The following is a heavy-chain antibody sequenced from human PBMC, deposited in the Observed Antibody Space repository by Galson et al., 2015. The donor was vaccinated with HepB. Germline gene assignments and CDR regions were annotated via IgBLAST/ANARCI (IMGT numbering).Heavy chain of an antibody. J-gene: IGHJ6*02. V-gene: IGHV3-30*04. CDR1: GSTFSSYT. D-gene: IGHD6-13*01. CDR2: ISYDGSNK. Sequence: SLRLSCAASGSTFSSYTMHWVRQAPGKGLEWVAVISYDGSNKYYADSVKGRFTISRDNSKNTLFLQMNSLRAEDTAVYYCARGRFYRQELSPNGMDVWGQGTTVTVSS. CDR3: ARGRFYRQELSPNGMDV.